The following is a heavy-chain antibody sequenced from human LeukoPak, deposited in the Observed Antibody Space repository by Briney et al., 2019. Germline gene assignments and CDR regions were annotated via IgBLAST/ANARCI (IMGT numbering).Heavy chain of an antibody. CDR1: GFTFSSYG. J-gene: IGHJ4*02. CDR3: ARDRDYYDSSGYYYGYFDY. V-gene: IGHV3-33*01. D-gene: IGHD3-22*01. CDR2: IWYDGSNK. Sequence: GRSLRLSCAASGFTFSSYGMHWVRQAPGKGLEWVAVIWYDGSNKYYADSVKGRFTISRDNSKNTLYLQMNSRRAEDTAVYYCARDRDYYDSSGYYYGYFDYWGQGTLVTVSS.